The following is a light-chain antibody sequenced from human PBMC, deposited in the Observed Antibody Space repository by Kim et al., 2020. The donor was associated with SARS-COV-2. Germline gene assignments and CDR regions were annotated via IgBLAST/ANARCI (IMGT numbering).Light chain of an antibody. CDR1: QSIGPY. V-gene: IGKV1-39*01. J-gene: IGKJ1*01. Sequence: DIQMTQSPSSISASEGYSGTITCRASQSIGPYLNWYQQKPGKAPNLIIYAASKLQTGVPSRFTGSGSGTYFTLTINNLQPEDFATYYCQQSYTVPWTFGQGTKVDIK. CDR3: QQSYTVPWT. CDR2: AAS.